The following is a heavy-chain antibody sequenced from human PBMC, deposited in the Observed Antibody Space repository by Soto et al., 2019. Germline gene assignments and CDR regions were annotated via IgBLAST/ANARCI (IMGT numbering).Heavy chain of an antibody. J-gene: IGHJ6*02. Sequence: EVQLLESGGGLVQPGGSLRLSCAASGFTFSSYAMSWVRQAPGKGLEWVSAISGSGGSTYYADSVKGRFTISRDNSKNTLYVQMNSRRAEDTAVYYCAKEKTYSSGWDGMDVWGQGTTVTVSS. CDR2: ISGSGGST. D-gene: IGHD6-19*01. V-gene: IGHV3-23*01. CDR1: GFTFSSYA. CDR3: AKEKTYSSGWDGMDV.